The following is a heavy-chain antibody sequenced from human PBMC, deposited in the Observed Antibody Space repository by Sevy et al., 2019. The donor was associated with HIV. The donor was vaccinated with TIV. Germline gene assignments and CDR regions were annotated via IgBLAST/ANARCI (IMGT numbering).Heavy chain of an antibody. CDR2: INPDSGGT. D-gene: IGHD3-10*02. CDR1: GYTFTGYY. CDR3: AGDPVRLGMVGVRKENWFDP. Sequence: ASVKVSCKASGYTFTGYYVHWVRQVPGQRLEWMGWINPDSGGTQFAQMFQGRVTMTRDTYINKAYMELSRLRSADTAVYYCAGDPVRLGMVGVRKENWFDPWGQGTLVTVSS. J-gene: IGHJ5*02. V-gene: IGHV1-2*02.